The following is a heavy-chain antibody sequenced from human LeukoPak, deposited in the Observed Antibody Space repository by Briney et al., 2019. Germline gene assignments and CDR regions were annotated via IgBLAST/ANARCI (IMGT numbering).Heavy chain of an antibody. V-gene: IGHV3-21*01. CDR3: ATLKLRYFDWSDY. CDR1: GFTFSSYS. Sequence: GGSLGLSCAASGFTFSSYSMNWVRQAPGKGLEWVSSISSSSSYIYYADSVKGRFTISRDNAKNSLYLQMNSLRAEDTAVYYCATLKLRYFDWSDYWGQGTLVTVSS. D-gene: IGHD3-9*01. CDR2: ISSSSSYI. J-gene: IGHJ4*02.